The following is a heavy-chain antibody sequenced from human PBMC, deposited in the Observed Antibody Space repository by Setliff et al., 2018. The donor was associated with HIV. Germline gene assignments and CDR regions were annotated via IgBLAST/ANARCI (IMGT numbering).Heavy chain of an antibody. V-gene: IGHV4-59*11. CDR1: GGFISDHY. CDR3: ARVPPFSGSNFSWYFDL. CDR2: LYRTGSN. J-gene: IGHJ2*01. D-gene: IGHD1-26*01. Sequence: SETLSLTCTVSGGFISDHYWSWIRQPPGKGLEWLGSLYRTGSNNYNPSPKSRITVSVDRSKNQFSLKLTSVTAADTALYYCARVPPFSGSNFSWYFDLWGRGTLVTVSS.